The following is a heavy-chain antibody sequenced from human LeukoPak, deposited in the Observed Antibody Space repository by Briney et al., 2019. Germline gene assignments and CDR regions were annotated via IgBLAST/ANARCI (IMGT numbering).Heavy chain of an antibody. CDR1: GFTFSSYS. V-gene: IGHV3-21*01. Sequence: GGSLRLSCAASGFTFSSYSMNWVRQAPGKGLEWVSSISSSSSYIYYADSVKGRFTISRDNAKNSLYLQMNSLRAEDTAGYYCARESKLPFDWFDPWGQGTLVSVSS. CDR3: ARESKLPFDWFDP. CDR2: ISSSSSYI. J-gene: IGHJ5*02. D-gene: IGHD2-15*01.